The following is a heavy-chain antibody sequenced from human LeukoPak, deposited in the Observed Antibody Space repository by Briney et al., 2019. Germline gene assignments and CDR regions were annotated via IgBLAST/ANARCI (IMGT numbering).Heavy chain of an antibody. CDR3: ARGFYYFDY. J-gene: IGHJ4*02. CDR2: INHSGST. V-gene: IGHV4-34*01. CDR1: GGSFSVYY. Sequence: SETLSLTCAVYGGSFSVYYWSWIRQPPGKGLEWIGEINHSGSTNYNPSLKSRVTISVDTSKNQFSLKLSSVTAADTAVYYCARGFYYFDYWGQGTLVTVSS.